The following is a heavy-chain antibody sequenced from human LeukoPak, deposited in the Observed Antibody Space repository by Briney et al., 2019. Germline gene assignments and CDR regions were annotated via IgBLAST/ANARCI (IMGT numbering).Heavy chain of an antibody. CDR1: GYTFTGYY. CDR3: ARVNSSSWFRAFDI. D-gene: IGHD6-13*01. CDR2: VNPNSGGT. Sequence: ASVKVSCKASGYTFTGYYMHWVRQAPGQGLEWMGWVNPNSGGTNYAQKFQGRVTMTRDTSISTAYMELSRLRSDDTAVYYCARVNSSSWFRAFDIWGQGTMVTVSS. V-gene: IGHV1-2*02. J-gene: IGHJ3*02.